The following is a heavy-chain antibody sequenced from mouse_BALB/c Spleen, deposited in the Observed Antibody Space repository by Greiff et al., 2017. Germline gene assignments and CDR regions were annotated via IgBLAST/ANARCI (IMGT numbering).Heavy chain of an antibody. D-gene: IGHD6-1*01. V-gene: IGHV7-3*02. CDR3: ARDKPADY. Sequence: EVKLVESGGGLVQPGGSLRLSCATSGFTFTDYYMSWVRQPPGKALEWLGFIRNKANGYTTEYSASVKGRFTISRDNSQSILYLQMNTLRAEDSATYYCARDKPADYWGQGTTLTVSS. CDR1: GFTFTDYY. CDR2: IRNKANGYTT. J-gene: IGHJ2*01.